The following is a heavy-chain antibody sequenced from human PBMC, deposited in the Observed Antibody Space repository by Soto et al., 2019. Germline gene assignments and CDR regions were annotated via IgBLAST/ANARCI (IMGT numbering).Heavy chain of an antibody. J-gene: IGHJ4*02. CDR3: ARDKLAGNSLDY. V-gene: IGHV3-21*01. Sequence: GGSLRLSCAASGFTFSSYSMNWVRQAPGKGLEWVSSISSSSYIYYADSVKGRFTISRDNAKNSLYLQMNSLRAEDTAVYYCARDKLAGNSLDYWGQGTLVTVYS. CDR2: ISSSSYI. CDR1: GFTFSSYS. D-gene: IGHD6-13*01.